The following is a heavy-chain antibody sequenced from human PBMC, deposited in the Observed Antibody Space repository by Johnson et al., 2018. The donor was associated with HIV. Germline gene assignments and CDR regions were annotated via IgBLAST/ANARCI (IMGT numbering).Heavy chain of an antibody. CDR1: GFTFNSYW. Sequence: VQLVESGGGVVRPGGSLRLSCAASGFTFNSYWMHWVRQAPGKGLVWVSRINSDGSSTNYADSVKGRFTISTDNAENTLYLQMNSLRAEDTAVYYCAREGTFYYDSSGYDNAFDIWGRVTMVTVSS. CDR3: AREGTFYYDSSGYDNAFDI. D-gene: IGHD3-22*01. V-gene: IGHV3-74*01. CDR2: INSDGSST. J-gene: IGHJ3*02.